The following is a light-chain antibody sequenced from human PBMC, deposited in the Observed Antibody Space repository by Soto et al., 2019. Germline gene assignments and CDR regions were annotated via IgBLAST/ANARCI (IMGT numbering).Light chain of an antibody. CDR2: GAS. J-gene: IGKJ1*01. V-gene: IGKV3-20*01. CDR1: QSVSNNY. Sequence: VMTQSPSTLSVYPGERATLSCRASQSVSNNYLAWYQQKPGQAPRLLIYGASNRATGIPDRFSGSGSGTDFTLTISRLEPEDFAVYYCQQYGSSGTFGQGAKVDI. CDR3: QQYGSSGT.